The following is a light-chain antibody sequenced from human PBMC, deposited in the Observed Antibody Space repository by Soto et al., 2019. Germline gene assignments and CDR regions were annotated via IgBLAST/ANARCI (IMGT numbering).Light chain of an antibody. V-gene: IGKV3-20*01. CDR3: QQYGSSPPTWT. J-gene: IGKJ1*01. CDR2: GAS. Sequence: EIVMTQSPATLTVSPGERATLSCRASQSVSSNLAWYQQKPGQAPRLLIDGASSRATGIPDRFSGSGSGTDFTLTISRLEPEDFAVYYCQQYGSSPPTWTFGQGTKVDIK. CDR1: QSVSSN.